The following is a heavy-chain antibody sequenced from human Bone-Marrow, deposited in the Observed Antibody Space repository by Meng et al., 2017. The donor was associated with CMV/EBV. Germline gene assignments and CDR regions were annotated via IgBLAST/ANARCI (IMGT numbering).Heavy chain of an antibody. Sequence: GESLKIPFAASGFIFNNYAMTWVRQTPGKGLEWVSTIYGSGGTTNYADSVKGRFTISRDDSRNTLYLQMNSLRVDDTAVFYCARGDSSTTWLVFDYWGLGTLVTVSS. CDR1: GFIFNNYA. CDR2: IYGSGGTT. CDR3: ARGDSSTTWLVFDY. V-gene: IGHV3-23*01. J-gene: IGHJ4*02. D-gene: IGHD6-13*01.